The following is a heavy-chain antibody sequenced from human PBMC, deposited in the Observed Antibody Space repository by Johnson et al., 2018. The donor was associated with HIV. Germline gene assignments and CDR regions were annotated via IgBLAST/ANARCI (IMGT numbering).Heavy chain of an antibody. J-gene: IGHJ3*02. CDR3: ARPRVSSGRHGAFDI. CDR2: ISWNSGSI. Sequence: VQLVESGGGVVQPGGSLRLSCTASGFTFDDYAMHWVRQAPGKGLEWVSGISWNSGSIAYADSVKGRFNISRDNAKNSLFLQMNSLRAEDTAVYYCARPRVSSGRHGAFDIWGQGTMVTVSS. D-gene: IGHD3-22*01. V-gene: IGHV3-9*01. CDR1: GFTFDDYA.